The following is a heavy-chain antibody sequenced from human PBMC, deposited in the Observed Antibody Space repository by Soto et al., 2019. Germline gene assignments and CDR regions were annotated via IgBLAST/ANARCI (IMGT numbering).Heavy chain of an antibody. V-gene: IGHV1-18*04. Sequence: EASVKVSCKASGYTFTSYGISWVRQAPGQGLEWMGWISAYNGNTNYAQKLQGRFTISRDNSKRSVFLDLNSLRVEDTAVYYCARDLGLLKSMFDYWGQGTLVTVSS. J-gene: IGHJ4*02. D-gene: IGHD2-8*01. CDR3: ARDLGLLKSMFDY. CDR1: GYTFTSYG. CDR2: ISAYNGNT.